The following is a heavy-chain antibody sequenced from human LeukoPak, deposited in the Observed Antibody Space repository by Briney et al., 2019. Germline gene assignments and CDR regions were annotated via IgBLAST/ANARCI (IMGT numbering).Heavy chain of an antibody. V-gene: IGHV3-30*04. CDR2: ISYDGSIE. D-gene: IGHD3-10*01. J-gene: IGHJ4*02. CDR1: GFTFSSYA. CDR3: ARELYYGSGSPGRD. Sequence: PGGSLRLSCAASGFTFSSYAMHCVRQTPGKGLEWVAVISYDGSIEYYADSVKGRFTISRDNSKNTLHLQMNSLRVEDTAVYYCARELYYGSGSPGRDWGQGTLLTVSS.